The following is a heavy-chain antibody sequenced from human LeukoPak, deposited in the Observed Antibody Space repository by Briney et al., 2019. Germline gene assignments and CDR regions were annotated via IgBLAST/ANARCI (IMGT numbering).Heavy chain of an antibody. Sequence: SETLSLTCTVSGGSISSSSYYWGWIRQPPGKGLEWIGSIYYSGSTYYNPSLKSRVTISVDTSKNQFSLKLSSVTAADTAAYYCATLFSIGWDERFCYWGTGTLVTVSS. CDR1: GGSISSSSYY. CDR3: ATLFSIGWDERFCY. CDR2: IYYSGST. D-gene: IGHD6-19*01. V-gene: IGHV4-39*01. J-gene: IGHJ4*03.